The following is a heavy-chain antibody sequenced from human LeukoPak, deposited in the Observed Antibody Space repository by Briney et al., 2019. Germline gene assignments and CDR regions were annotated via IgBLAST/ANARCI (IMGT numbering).Heavy chain of an antibody. Sequence: GGSLRLSCAASGFTISSYGMHWVRQAPGKGLEWVAVISYDGSNKYYADSVKGRFTISRDNSKNTLYLQMNSLRAEDTAVYYCAKDLELAVAGTFDYWGQGTLVTVSS. D-gene: IGHD6-19*01. CDR3: AKDLELAVAGTFDY. CDR2: ISYDGSNK. J-gene: IGHJ4*02. V-gene: IGHV3-30*18. CDR1: GFTISSYG.